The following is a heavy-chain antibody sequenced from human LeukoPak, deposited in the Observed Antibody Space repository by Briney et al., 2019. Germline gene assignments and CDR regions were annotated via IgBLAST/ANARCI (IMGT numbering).Heavy chain of an antibody. Sequence: PGGSLRLPCAASGFAFSSYFMGWVRQAPGKGLQWVAHIKQDESEKYFVDSVKGRFTISRDNARNSLYLQMNSLRAEDTAVYYCARSLFSARRSPFDSWGQGTLVTVSS. D-gene: IGHD2-21*01. J-gene: IGHJ4*02. CDR3: ARSLFSARRSPFDS. V-gene: IGHV3-7*01. CDR1: GFAFSSYF. CDR2: IKQDESEK.